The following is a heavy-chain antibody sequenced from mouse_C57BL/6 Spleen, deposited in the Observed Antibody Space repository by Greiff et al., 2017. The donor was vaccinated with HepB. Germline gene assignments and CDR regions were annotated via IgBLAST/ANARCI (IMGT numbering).Heavy chain of an antibody. CDR3: ARGPFTTVVATDAMDY. V-gene: IGHV1-85*01. CDR2: IYPRDGST. J-gene: IGHJ4*01. D-gene: IGHD1-1*01. CDR1: GYTFTSYD. Sequence: QVQLKQSGPELVKPGASVKLSCKASGYTFTSYDINWVKQRPGQGLEWIGWIYPRDGSTKYNEKFKGKATLTVDTSSSTAYMELHSLTSEDSAVYFCARGPFTTVVATDAMDYWGQGTSVTVSS.